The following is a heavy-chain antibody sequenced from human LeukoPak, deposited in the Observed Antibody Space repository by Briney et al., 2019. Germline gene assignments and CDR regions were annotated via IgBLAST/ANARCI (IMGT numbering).Heavy chain of an antibody. V-gene: IGHV3-30-3*01. D-gene: IGHD2-2*02. CDR3: ATADCSSTSCYTRWPYFDY. CDR2: ISYDGSNK. J-gene: IGHJ4*02. Sequence: GGSLGLSCAASGSTFSSYAMHWVRQAPGKGLGWVAVISYDGSNKYYAESVKGRFTVSRDNSKNTLYLQMNSLRAEDTAVYYCATADCSSTSCYTRWPYFDYWGQGTLVTVSS. CDR1: GSTFSSYA.